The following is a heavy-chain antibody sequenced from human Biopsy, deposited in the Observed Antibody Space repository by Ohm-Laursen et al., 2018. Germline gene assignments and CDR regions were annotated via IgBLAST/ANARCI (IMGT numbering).Heavy chain of an antibody. CDR3: ARDLLEWSLPS. CDR2: IYPNSGDT. D-gene: IGHD3-3*01. Sequence: VASVKVSCKASGDALLGYYLHWVRQAPGQGLEWMGSIYPNSGDTDFAQKFQGRVSMTRDTSVSTAYLELSSLRSDDTAIYYCARDLLEWSLPSWGQGTLVTVSS. J-gene: IGHJ4*02. CDR1: GDALLGYY. V-gene: IGHV1-2*02.